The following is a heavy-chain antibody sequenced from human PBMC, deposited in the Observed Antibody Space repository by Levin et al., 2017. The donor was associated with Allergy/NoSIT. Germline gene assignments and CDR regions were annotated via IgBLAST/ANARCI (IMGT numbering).Heavy chain of an antibody. CDR2: IYTSGST. Sequence: SETLSLTCTVSGGSISSYYWSWIRQPAGKGLEWIGRIYTSGSTNYNPSLKSRVTMSVDTSKNQFSLKLSSVTAADTAVYYCARDCSDYGSGSYYEFDYWGQGTLVTVSS. CDR1: GGSISSYY. J-gene: IGHJ4*02. V-gene: IGHV4-4*07. D-gene: IGHD3-10*01. CDR3: ARDCSDYGSGSYYEFDY.